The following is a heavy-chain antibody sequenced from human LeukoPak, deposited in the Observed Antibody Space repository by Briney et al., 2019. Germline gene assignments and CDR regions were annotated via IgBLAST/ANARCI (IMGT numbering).Heavy chain of an antibody. J-gene: IGHJ4*02. CDR3: ARGLGGGTRYFDY. V-gene: IGHV4-59*12. Sequence: PSETLSLTCTVSGGSISSYYWSWIRQPPGKGLEWIGYIYYSGSTNYNPSLKSRVTISVDTSKNQFSLKLSSVTAADTAVYYCARGLGGGTRYFDYWGQGTLVTVSS. D-gene: IGHD4-23*01. CDR2: IYYSGST. CDR1: GGSISSYY.